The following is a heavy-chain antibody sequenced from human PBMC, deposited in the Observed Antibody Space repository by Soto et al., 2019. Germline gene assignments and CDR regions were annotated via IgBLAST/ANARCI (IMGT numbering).Heavy chain of an antibody. CDR3: VNIAVDGSYYYYMDV. CDR2: IYYSGST. D-gene: IGHD6-19*01. V-gene: IGHV4-39*01. CDR1: GGSISSSSYY. Sequence: SETLSLTCTVSGGSISSSSYYWGWIRQPPGKGLEWIGSIYYSGSTYYNPSLKSRVTISVDTSKNQFSLKLSSVTAADTAVYYCVNIAVDGSYYYYMDVWGKGTTVTVSS. J-gene: IGHJ6*03.